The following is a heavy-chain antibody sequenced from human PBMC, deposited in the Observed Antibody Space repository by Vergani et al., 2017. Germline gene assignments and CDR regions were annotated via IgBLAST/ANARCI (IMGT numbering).Heavy chain of an antibody. CDR2: IYCSGLT. D-gene: IGHD3-10*01. CDR1: ADSISSGSYY. V-gene: IGHV4-39*01. Sequence: QLQLQQSGPGLVKPSETLFLTCTVSADSISSGSYYWGWIRQPPGKSLEWIGSIYCSGLTYYNPSLKSRVAISVDTSKNQFSLKLSSVTAADTAVYYCARGRITMVRGVMRYFDLWGRGTLVTVSS. J-gene: IGHJ2*01. CDR3: ARGRITMVRGVMRYFDL.